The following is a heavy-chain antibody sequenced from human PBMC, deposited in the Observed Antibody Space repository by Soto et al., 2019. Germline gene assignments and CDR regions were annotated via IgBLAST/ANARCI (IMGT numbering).Heavy chain of an antibody. CDR3: ARLPAADAPFYSSYYMDV. Sequence: QLQLQESGPGLVKPSETLSLTCTVSGGSISSSSYYWGWIRQPPGKGLEWIGSIYDSGSTYYNPSLKSRVTISKDTSKNHFSLKMSSVTAADTAVYYCARLPAADAPFYSSYYMDVWGIGTTVTVSS. CDR2: IYDSGST. D-gene: IGHD6-13*01. J-gene: IGHJ6*03. CDR1: GGSISSSSYY. V-gene: IGHV4-39*02.